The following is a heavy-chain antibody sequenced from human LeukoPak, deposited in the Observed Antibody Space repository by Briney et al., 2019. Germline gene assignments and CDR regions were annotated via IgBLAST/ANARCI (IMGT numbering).Heavy chain of an antibody. Sequence: GGSLRLSCAASGFTFDDYGMSWVRQAPGKGLEWVSGINRNGGSTGYADSVKGRFTISRDNAKNSLYLQMNSLRAEDTALYYCARGNSGSYYYYYYMDVWGKGTTVTVSS. CDR1: GFTFDDYG. CDR2: INRNGGST. D-gene: IGHD1-26*01. J-gene: IGHJ6*03. V-gene: IGHV3-20*04. CDR3: ARGNSGSYYYYYYMDV.